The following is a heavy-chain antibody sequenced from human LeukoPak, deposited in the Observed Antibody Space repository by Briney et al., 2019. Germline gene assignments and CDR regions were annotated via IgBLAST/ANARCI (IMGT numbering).Heavy chain of an antibody. CDR3: AKDMVYGDYQSRRSAFDI. Sequence: GASVKVSCKASGYTFTSYGISWVRQAPGQGLEWMGWISAYNGNTNYAQKLQGRVTMTTDTSTSTAYMELRSLRSDDTAIYYCAKDMVYGDYQSRRSAFDIWGQGTMVTVSS. CDR2: ISAYNGNT. V-gene: IGHV1-18*01. CDR1: GYTFTSYG. J-gene: IGHJ3*02. D-gene: IGHD4-17*01.